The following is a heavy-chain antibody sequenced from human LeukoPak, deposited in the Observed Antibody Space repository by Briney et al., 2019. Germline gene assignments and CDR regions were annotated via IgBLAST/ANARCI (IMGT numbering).Heavy chain of an antibody. V-gene: IGHV4-4*07. J-gene: IGHJ4*02. D-gene: IGHD6-13*01. Sequence: SETLSLTCTVSGVSVTSYYWSWLRQPAGKGLEWIGRIYSSGSTSYNPSLRSRLTMSVDTSKNQFSLNLSSVTAADTAVYYCARFTKDSSSSSGYYFDYWGQGTLVTVSS. CDR2: IYSSGST. CDR3: ARFTKDSSSSSGYYFDY. CDR1: GVSVTSYY.